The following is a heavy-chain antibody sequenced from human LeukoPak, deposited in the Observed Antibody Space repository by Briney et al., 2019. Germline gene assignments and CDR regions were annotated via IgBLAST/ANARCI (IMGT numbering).Heavy chain of an antibody. V-gene: IGHV1-2*02. Sequence: ASVTVSYKPSGYTFTAYYMHWVRPAPGQGLEWMGWINPNSGNTHYSQKFQDRVTMTRDTSLSTAYMELSRLGSDDTAIYYWAKGGGAAEAVNWFDPWGQGTLVTVSS. CDR3: AKGGGAAEAVNWFDP. J-gene: IGHJ5*02. D-gene: IGHD6-25*01. CDR2: INPNSGNT. CDR1: GYTFTAYY.